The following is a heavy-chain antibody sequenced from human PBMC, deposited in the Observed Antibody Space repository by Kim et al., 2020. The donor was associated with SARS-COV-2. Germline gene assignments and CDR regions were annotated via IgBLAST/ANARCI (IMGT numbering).Heavy chain of an antibody. CDR3: ARVVFDLVWGSYRYFDY. CDR2: IIPIFGTA. CDR1: GGTFSSYA. D-gene: IGHD3-16*02. J-gene: IGHJ4*02. Sequence: SVKVSCKASGGTFSSYAISWVRQAPGQGLEWMGGIIPIFGTANYAQKFQGRVTVTADESTSTAYMELSSLRSEDTAVYYCARVVFDLVWGSYRYFDYWGQGTLVTVSS. V-gene: IGHV1-69*13.